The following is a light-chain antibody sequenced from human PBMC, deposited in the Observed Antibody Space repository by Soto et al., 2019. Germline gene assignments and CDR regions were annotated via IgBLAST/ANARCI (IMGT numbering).Light chain of an antibody. V-gene: IGKV3-20*01. CDR3: HQYGSSLYT. CDR1: QVVSSRF. Sequence: EIVLTQSPGTLSLSPGERATLSCAASQVVSSRFFAWYQQKPGQAPRLLISSASNRASGIPDRFSGSGSGTDYTLNISRLEPEDSAVYFCHQYGSSLYTFGQGTKLEIK. J-gene: IGKJ2*01. CDR2: SAS.